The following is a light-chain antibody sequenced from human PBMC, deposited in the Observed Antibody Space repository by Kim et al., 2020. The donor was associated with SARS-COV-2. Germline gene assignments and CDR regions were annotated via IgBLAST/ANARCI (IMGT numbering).Light chain of an antibody. Sequence: DIQMTQSPSTLSASVGDRVTITCRASQTIGNWLAWYQHKSGKAPKLLIYKASTLETGVPSRFSGSGSGTEFTLTISSLQPDDCATYYCQQFDSSPSSFGQGTKREI. CDR3: QQFDSSPSS. CDR1: QTIGNW. CDR2: KAS. J-gene: IGKJ2*03. V-gene: IGKV1-5*03.